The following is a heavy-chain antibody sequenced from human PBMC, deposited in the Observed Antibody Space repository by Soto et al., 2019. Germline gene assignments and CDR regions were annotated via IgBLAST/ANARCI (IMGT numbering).Heavy chain of an antibody. D-gene: IGHD2-21*02. V-gene: IGHV3-33*01. CDR2: IWYDGSNK. CDR1: GFTFSSYG. J-gene: IGHJ4*02. Sequence: GGSLRLSCAASGFTFSSYGMHWVRQAPGKGLEWVAVIWYDGSNKYYADSVKGRFTISRDNSKNTLYLQMNSLRAEDTAVYYCARDLSRGDYYFDYWAREPWSPSPQ. CDR3: ARDLSRGDYYFDY.